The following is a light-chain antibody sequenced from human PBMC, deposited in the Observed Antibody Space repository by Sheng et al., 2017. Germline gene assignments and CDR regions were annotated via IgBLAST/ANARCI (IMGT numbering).Light chain of an antibody. CDR3: HQYGSSPYT. CDR1: QRLYSSY. V-gene: IGKV3-20*01. J-gene: IGKJ2*01. CDR2: GAS. Sequence: EIVLTQSPGTLALSPGERATLSCRASQRLYSSYLAWYQQKPGQAPRLLIYGASSRTTGVPDRFSGSGSGTDFTLTVNRLEPEDFAVYYCHQYGSSPYTFGQGTKLEI.